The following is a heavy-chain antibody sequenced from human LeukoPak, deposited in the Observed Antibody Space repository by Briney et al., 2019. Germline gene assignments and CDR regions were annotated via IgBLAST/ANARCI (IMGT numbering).Heavy chain of an antibody. J-gene: IGHJ4*02. V-gene: IGHV1-24*01. D-gene: IGHD2-2*02. CDR1: GYTLTELS. CDR3: ATVGYCSSTSCYNLPTDY. Sequence: ASVKVSCKVSGYTLTELSMHWVRQAPGKGLEWMGGFDPEDGETIYAQKFQGRVTMTEDTSTDTAYMELSSLRSEDTAVYYCATVGYCSSTSCYNLPTDYWGQGTLVTVSS. CDR2: FDPEDGET.